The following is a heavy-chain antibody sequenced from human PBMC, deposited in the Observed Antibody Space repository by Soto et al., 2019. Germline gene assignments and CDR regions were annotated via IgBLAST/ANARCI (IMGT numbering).Heavy chain of an antibody. V-gene: IGHV4-59*11. D-gene: IGHD6-25*01. CDR1: GGTIVNLC. CDR3: ARQAGSGFSVFSKGLAG. Sequence: TVLGGTIVNLCGRRILQPTRKGLEWIGYIYYSGSTIYIPSLKSRVTISVDTSKNQFSLKLSSVTAADTAVYFCARQAGSGFSVFSKGLAGWGKG. CDR2: IYYSGST. J-gene: IGHJ6*01.